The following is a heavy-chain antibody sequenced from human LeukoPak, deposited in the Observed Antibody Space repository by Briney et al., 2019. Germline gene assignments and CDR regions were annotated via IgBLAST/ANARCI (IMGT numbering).Heavy chain of an antibody. Sequence: GRSLRLSCAASGFTFSSYVMHWVRQAPGKGLEWVALISSDGSKKDYADSVKGRFTISRDSAKNSLYLQMNSLRAEDTAVYYCARGPYSSNWYVDYWGQGTLVTVAS. D-gene: IGHD6-13*01. J-gene: IGHJ4*02. CDR3: ARGPYSSNWYVDY. CDR1: GFTFSSYV. CDR2: ISSDGSKK. V-gene: IGHV3-30*07.